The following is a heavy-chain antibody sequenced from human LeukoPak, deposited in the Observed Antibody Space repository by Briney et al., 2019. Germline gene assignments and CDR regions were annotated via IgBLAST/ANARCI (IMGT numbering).Heavy chain of an antibody. J-gene: IGHJ6*03. CDR3: ARVAAAGTSHYYYYYYIDV. D-gene: IGHD6-13*01. CDR2: ISSSSSYI. Sequence: PGRSLRLSCTASGFTFGDYAMSWVRQAPGKGLERVSSISSSSSYIYYADSVKGRFTISRDNAKNSLYLQMNSLRAEDTAVYYCARVAAAGTSHYYYYYYIDVWGKGTTVTVSS. CDR1: GFTFGDYA. V-gene: IGHV3-21*01.